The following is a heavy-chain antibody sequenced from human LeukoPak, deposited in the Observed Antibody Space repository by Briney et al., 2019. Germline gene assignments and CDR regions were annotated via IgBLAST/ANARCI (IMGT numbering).Heavy chain of an antibody. D-gene: IGHD3-10*01. Sequence: ASVKVSCKASGYTFTSYDINWVRQATGQGLEWMGWMNPNSGNTGYAQKFQGRVTMTRNTSISTAYMELSSLRSEDTAVYYCARGAMVRGAILYYYYYYMDVWGIGTTVTISS. CDR2: MNPNSGNT. CDR1: GYTFTSYD. CDR3: ARGAMVRGAILYYYYYYMDV. V-gene: IGHV1-8*01. J-gene: IGHJ6*03.